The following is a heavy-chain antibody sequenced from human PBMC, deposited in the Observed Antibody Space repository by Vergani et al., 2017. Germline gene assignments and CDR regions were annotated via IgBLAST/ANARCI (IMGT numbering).Heavy chain of an antibody. J-gene: IGHJ4*02. Sequence: QVNLVGSGGGVVQPGRSLRLSCATYGFIFQNYTMHWVRQAPGKGLEWVALISNDGRHTYYADSVRGRFSISRDNSKNTLYLQMNSLRTEDTAVYYCARVIRPSSTSLYFDYWGQGTLVTVSS. CDR1: GFIFQNYT. D-gene: IGHD2-2*01. V-gene: IGHV3-30*04. CDR3: ARVIRPSSTSLYFDY. CDR2: ISNDGRHT.